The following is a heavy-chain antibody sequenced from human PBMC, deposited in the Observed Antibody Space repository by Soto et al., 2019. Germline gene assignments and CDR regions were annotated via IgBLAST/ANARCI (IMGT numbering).Heavy chain of an antibody. V-gene: IGHV4-59*01. CDR3: ASVEQQLVILSY. CDR2: IYYSGST. D-gene: IGHD6-13*01. J-gene: IGHJ4*02. Sequence: PSETLSLTCTVSGGSISSYYWSWIRQPPGKGLEWIGYIYYSGSTNYNPSLKSRVTISVDTSKNQFSLKLSSVTAADTAVYYCASVEQQLVILSYWGRGTLVTVSS. CDR1: GGSISSYY.